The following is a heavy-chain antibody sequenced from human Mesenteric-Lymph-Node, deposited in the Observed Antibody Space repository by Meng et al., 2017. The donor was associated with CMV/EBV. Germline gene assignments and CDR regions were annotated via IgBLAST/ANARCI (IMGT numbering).Heavy chain of an antibody. D-gene: IGHD2-21*01. J-gene: IGHJ6*02. CDR2: INSISTTV. CDR3: ARDCGGDNCYSGMDV. Sequence: GESLKISCAASGFTFSDYYMSWIRQAPGKGLEWVSSINSISTTVSYADSVRGRFTISRDKAKSALFLQMDSLRVEDTAMYYCARDCGGDNCYSGMDVWGLGTTVTVSS. V-gene: IGHV3-11*04. CDR1: GFTFSDYY.